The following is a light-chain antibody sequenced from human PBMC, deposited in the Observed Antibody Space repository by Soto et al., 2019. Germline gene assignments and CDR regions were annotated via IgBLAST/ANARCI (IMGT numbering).Light chain of an antibody. CDR1: QDVSGW. CDR3: LQHNSYPRT. V-gene: IGKV1-12*01. CDR2: SAS. Sequence: DIQVTHCPSSATASVGYTVTITGRASQDVSGWLAWYQQKPGQAPEGLIYSASSLHSGVPSRFSGSGSGTDFSLTISSLQPEDFATYYCLQHNSYPRTFGQGTKVDIK. J-gene: IGKJ1*01.